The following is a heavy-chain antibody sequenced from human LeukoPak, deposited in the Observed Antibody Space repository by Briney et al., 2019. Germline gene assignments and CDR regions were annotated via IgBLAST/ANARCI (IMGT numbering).Heavy chain of an antibody. V-gene: IGHV4-4*02. CDR1: GGSISSSNW. D-gene: IGHD6-19*01. J-gene: IGHJ6*02. CDR2: IYHSGST. Sequence: SGTLSLTCAVSGGSISSSNWWSWVRQPPGKGLEWIGEIYHSGSTNYNPSLKSRVTISADKSKNQFSLKLSSVTAADTAVYYCARDLRSTRAGTGYYGMDVWGQGTTVTVSS. CDR3: ARDLRSTRAGTGYYGMDV.